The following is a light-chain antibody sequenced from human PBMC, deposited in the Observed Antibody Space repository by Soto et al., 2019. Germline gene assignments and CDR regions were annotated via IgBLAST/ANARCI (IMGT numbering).Light chain of an antibody. CDR3: QQGSTFPIA. Sequence: DIQMTQSPSSVSASVGDRVTITCRASQSITRWLGWYQQKPGKTHQLLIYAASTLQPGVPSRFSGSGSGTAFTLTISSLQPEDFGTYYCQQGSTFPIAFGQGTRLEIK. V-gene: IGKV1D-12*01. J-gene: IGKJ5*01. CDR1: QSITRW. CDR2: AAS.